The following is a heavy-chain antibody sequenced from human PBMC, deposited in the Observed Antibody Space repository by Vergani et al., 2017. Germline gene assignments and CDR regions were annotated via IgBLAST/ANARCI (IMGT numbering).Heavy chain of an antibody. D-gene: IGHD3-10*01. CDR1: GFTSSYYG. V-gene: IGHV3-30*02. Sequence: QVHLVESGGGVVQPGRSLRLSCVVSGFTSSYYGMHWVRQTPGKGLEWVAFIQYDGSDIFYADFVEGRFTISRDNSKNSLYLQMRSLRFDDTAVYYCANEGSANRIRGWLDHWVQGALVTVSS. CDR2: IQYDGSDI. J-gene: IGHJ4*02. CDR3: ANEGSANRIRGWLDH.